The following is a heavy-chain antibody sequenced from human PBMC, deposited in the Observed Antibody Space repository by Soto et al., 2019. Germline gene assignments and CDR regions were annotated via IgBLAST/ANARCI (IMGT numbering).Heavy chain of an antibody. J-gene: IGHJ3*02. Sequence: PGGSLRLSCAASGFTFSNDAMSWVRQAAGKGLEWVSAISGSGGSTYYADSVKGRFTISRDNSKNTLFLQMNSLRAEDTAVYFCAKGDCSGGSCYFSAFAIWGQGTMVTVSS. D-gene: IGHD2-15*01. CDR1: GFTFSNDA. CDR3: AKGDCSGGSCYFSAFAI. CDR2: ISGSGGST. V-gene: IGHV3-23*01.